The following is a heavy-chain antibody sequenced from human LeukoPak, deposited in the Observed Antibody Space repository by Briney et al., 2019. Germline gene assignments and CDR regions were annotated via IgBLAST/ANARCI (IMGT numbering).Heavy chain of an antibody. D-gene: IGHD3-22*01. Sequence: GESLRLSCTASGFTFTTYWMSWVRHPPGKGLEWVAVISYDGSKKYYADSVKGRFTISRDNSKNTLYLQMNSLRGEDTAVYYCARGPRDSSGYPEYFQHWGQGTLVTVSS. CDR3: ARGPRDSSGYPEYFQH. CDR1: GFTFTTYW. CDR2: ISYDGSKK. V-gene: IGHV3-30*03. J-gene: IGHJ1*01.